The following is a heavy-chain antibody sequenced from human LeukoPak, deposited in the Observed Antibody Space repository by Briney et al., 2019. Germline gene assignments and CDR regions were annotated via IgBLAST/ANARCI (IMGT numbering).Heavy chain of an antibody. CDR2: IKSKTDGGTT. J-gene: IGHJ6*02. Sequence: PGGSLRLSCAASGFTFSNAWMSWVRQAPGKGLEWVGRIKSKTDGGTTDYAAPVKGRFTISRDDSKNTLYLQMNSLRAEDTAVYYCARGSVVVPAAMEYYYYGMDVWGQGTTVTVSS. D-gene: IGHD2-2*01. V-gene: IGHV3-15*01. CDR3: ARGSVVVPAAMEYYYYGMDV. CDR1: GFTFSNAW.